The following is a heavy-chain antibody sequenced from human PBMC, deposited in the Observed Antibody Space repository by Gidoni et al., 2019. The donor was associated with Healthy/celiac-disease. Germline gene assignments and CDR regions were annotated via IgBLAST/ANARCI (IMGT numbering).Heavy chain of an antibody. CDR2: IYYSGST. J-gene: IGHJ5*02. CDR1: GGPISSGGYY. D-gene: IGHD2-15*01. CDR3: ARVGTTVVAATPYNWFDP. V-gene: IGHV4-31*03. Sequence: QVQLQESGPGLVKPSQTLSLTCTVSGGPISSGGYYWSWIRQHPGKGLEWIGYIYYSGSTYYNPSLKSRVTISVDTSKNQFSLKLSSVTAADTAVYYCARVGTTVVAATPYNWFDPWGQGTLVTVSS.